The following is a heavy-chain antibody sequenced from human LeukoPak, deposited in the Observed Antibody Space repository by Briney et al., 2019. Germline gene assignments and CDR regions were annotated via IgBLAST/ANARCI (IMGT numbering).Heavy chain of an antibody. Sequence: GGSLTLSCSASGFTFSSYAMSWVRQAPGKGLGWVTAIIGSGGSTYYADSVKGRFTISRDNSKNTLYLQMNSLRAEDTAVYYCANSPHDYGDQPFDYWGQGTLVTVSS. J-gene: IGHJ4*02. D-gene: IGHD4-17*01. CDR1: GFTFSSYA. V-gene: IGHV3-23*01. CDR2: IIGSGGST. CDR3: ANSPHDYGDQPFDY.